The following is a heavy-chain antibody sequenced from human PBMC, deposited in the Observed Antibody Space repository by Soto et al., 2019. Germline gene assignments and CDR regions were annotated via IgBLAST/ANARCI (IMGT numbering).Heavy chain of an antibody. CDR1: GFTFRGYS. CDR3: ARARPTSGPAYGLDI. V-gene: IGHV3-48*04. Sequence: EVQLVESGGGLVQPGGSLRLSCAVSGFTFRGYSFNWFHQAPGRGLEWVSFIGSTGSVTHYADSVMGRFTISRDNARNSLYLQMDSLRADDTAVYRCARARPTSGPAYGLDIWGQGTVVTVSS. CDR2: IGSTGSVT. J-gene: IGHJ3*02. D-gene: IGHD4-17*01.